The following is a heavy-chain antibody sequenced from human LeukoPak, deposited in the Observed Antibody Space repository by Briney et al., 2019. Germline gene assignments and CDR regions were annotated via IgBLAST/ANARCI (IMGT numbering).Heavy chain of an antibody. Sequence: SETLSLTCTVSGGSINNRRYYWGWIRQPPGKGLEWIGSFYYSERPDYTPSLESRVTISADTSKNQLSLELSSVTAADTAEYYCARRYSYGSGMYGLDVWGQGTTVTVSS. CDR1: GGSINNRRYY. J-gene: IGHJ6*02. CDR3: ARRYSYGSGMYGLDV. D-gene: IGHD3-10*01. V-gene: IGHV4-39*01. CDR2: FYYSERP.